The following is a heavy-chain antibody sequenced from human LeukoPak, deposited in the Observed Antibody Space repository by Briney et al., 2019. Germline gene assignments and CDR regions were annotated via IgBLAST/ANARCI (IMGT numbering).Heavy chain of an antibody. V-gene: IGHV3-30-3*01. CDR3: VREGYSSGRAGIFNF. D-gene: IGHD3-22*01. J-gene: IGHJ3*01. Sequence: GGSLRLSCATSGFIFTNYVIHWVRQAPGKGLEWVALISHDAGNKHYADSVKDRFTLSRDTSKNTQFLEMTSLTIEDTAVYYCVREGYSSGRAGIFNFWGQGTTVTVSS. CDR2: ISHDAGNK. CDR1: GFIFTNYV.